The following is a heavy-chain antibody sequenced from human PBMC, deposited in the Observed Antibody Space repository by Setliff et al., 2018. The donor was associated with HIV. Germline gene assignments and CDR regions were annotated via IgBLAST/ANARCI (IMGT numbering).Heavy chain of an antibody. D-gene: IGHD3-3*01. J-gene: IGHJ4*02. CDR2: INPNSGGT. CDR3: ARGTDFWSGSSNFDY. CDR1: GYTFTAYY. Sequence: GSVKVSCKAYGYTFTAYYMHWVRQAPGQGLEWMGWINPNSGGTNYAQKFRGRVTMTRDTSINTAHMYLSSLRSDDTAIYFCARGTDFWSGSSNFDYWGQGTQVTVSS. V-gene: IGHV1-2*02.